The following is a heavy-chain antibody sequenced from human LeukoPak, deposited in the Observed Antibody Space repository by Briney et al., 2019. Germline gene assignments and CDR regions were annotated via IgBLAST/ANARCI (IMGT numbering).Heavy chain of an antibody. D-gene: IGHD5-12*01. Sequence: PSETLSLTRAVYGGSFSGYYWSWIRQPPGEGLEWIGEINHSGSTNYNPSLKSRVTISVDTSKNQFSLKLSSVTAADTAVYYCARVSTWLRLPDYWGQGTLVTVSS. V-gene: IGHV4-34*01. J-gene: IGHJ4*02. CDR3: ARVSTWLRLPDY. CDR2: INHSGST. CDR1: GGSFSGYY.